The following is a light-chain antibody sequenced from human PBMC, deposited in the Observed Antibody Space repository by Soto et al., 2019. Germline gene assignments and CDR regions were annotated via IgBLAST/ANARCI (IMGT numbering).Light chain of an antibody. J-gene: IGKJ1*01. V-gene: IGKV3-15*01. CDR3: QQYNSWPGT. CDR2: GAS. CDR1: QSVSSN. Sequence: EIVMTQSPATLSVSPGERATLSCRASQSVSSNLAWYQQKPGQAPRLLIYGASTRATGIPARFSGSGSGTEFPLTISSLQSEDFAVYYGQQYNSWPGTFGQGTKVEIK.